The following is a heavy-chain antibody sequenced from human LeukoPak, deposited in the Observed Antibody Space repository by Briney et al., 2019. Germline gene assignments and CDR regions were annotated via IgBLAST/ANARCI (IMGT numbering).Heavy chain of an antibody. CDR2: MNPNSGNT. V-gene: IGHV1-8*01. J-gene: IGHJ6*03. CDR3: ARGGGWYCSSTSCRYYYYYYMDV. Sequence: ASVTVSYRPSGYTFTSYDINWVRQATGQGREWMGWMNPNSGNTGYEQKFQGRVTMTRNTSISTAYMELGSLRSEDTAVCYCARGGGWYCSSTSCRYYYYYYMDVWGKGTTVTVSS. D-gene: IGHD2-2*01. CDR1: GYTFTSYD.